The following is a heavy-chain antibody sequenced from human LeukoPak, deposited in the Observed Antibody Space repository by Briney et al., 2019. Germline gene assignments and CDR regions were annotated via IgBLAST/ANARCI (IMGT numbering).Heavy chain of an antibody. J-gene: IGHJ4*02. CDR2: INPNSGGT. D-gene: IGHD3-22*01. Sequence: GASVKVSCKPSGYTFSGFYIHWVRQAPGQGLEWMGWINPNSGGTNYAQKFQGRVTMTRDTSISTGYMELSRLGSDDTAVYYCARDLPNYYDSSGRGRADVFYWGQGTLVTVSS. V-gene: IGHV1-2*02. CDR1: GYTFSGFY. CDR3: ARDLPNYYDSSGRGRADVFY.